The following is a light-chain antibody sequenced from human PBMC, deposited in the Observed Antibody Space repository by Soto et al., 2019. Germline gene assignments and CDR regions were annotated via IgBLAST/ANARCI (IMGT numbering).Light chain of an antibody. V-gene: IGKV3-15*01. CDR1: QSIDSN. CDR3: QQYHYYSPPYT. J-gene: IGKJ2*01. CDR2: GAS. Sequence: EIVMTQSPASLSVSPGDGATLSCRASQSIDSNVAWYQQKPGQGPRLLIHGASTRAVGVPARFSGSGAGTDFTFTITSRPLEYFAVYNYQQYHYYSPPYTFGQGTKLQIK.